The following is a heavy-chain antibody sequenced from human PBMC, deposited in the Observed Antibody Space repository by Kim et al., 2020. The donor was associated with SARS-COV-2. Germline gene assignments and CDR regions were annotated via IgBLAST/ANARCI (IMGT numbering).Heavy chain of an antibody. J-gene: IGHJ6*02. D-gene: IGHD6-13*01. CDR3: ARVEVSSSWYPPYYGMDV. Sequence: KGRFTISRDNAKNTLYLQMNSLRAEDTAVYYCARVEVSSSWYPPYYGMDVWGQGTTVTVSS. V-gene: IGHV3-74*01.